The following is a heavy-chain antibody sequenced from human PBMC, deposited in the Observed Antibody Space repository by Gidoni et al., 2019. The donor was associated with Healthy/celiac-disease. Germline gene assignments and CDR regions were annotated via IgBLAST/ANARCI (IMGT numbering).Heavy chain of an antibody. V-gene: IGHV2-70*15. Sequence: QVTLRESGPALVKPTQTLTLTCTFSGFSLSTSGMCVSWIRQPPGKALEWLARIDWDDDKYYSTSLKTRLTISKDTSKNQVVLTMTNMDPVDTATYYCARIKYYDSSGYFDYWGQGTLVTVSS. D-gene: IGHD3-22*01. CDR1: GFSLSTSGMC. CDR2: IDWDDDK. J-gene: IGHJ4*02. CDR3: ARIKYYDSSGYFDY.